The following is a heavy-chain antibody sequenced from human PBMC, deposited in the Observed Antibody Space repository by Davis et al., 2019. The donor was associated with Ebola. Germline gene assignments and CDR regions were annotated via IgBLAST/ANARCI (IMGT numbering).Heavy chain of an antibody. J-gene: IGHJ4*02. D-gene: IGHD4-17*01. CDR3: AKGGGDYGESQYYFDY. V-gene: IGHV3-30*02. CDR1: GLIFTNYD. CDR2: IRYDGRSK. Sequence: GESLKISCATSGLIFTNYDMHWVRQAPGKGLEWVAFIRYDGRSKYYADSVKGRFTISRDSSKNTLYLQMNSLKPEDTAAYYCAKGGGDYGESQYYFDYWSQGTLVTVSS.